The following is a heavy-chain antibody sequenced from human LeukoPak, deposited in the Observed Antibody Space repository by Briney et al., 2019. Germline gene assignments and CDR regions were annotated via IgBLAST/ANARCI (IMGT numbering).Heavy chain of an antibody. J-gene: IGHJ6*03. CDR2: INSDGSST. D-gene: IGHD3-22*01. Sequence: GGSLRLSCAASGFTFSSYWMHWVRQAPGKGLVWASRINSDGSSTSYADSVKGRFTISRDNAKNTLYLQMNSLRAEDTAVYYCARRSSGPLYYYYYYMDVWGKGTTVTVSS. V-gene: IGHV3-74*01. CDR3: ARRSSGPLYYYYYYMDV. CDR1: GFTFSSYW.